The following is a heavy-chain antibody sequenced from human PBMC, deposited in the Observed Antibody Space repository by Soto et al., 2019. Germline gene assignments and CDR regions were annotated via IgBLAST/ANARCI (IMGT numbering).Heavy chain of an antibody. D-gene: IGHD1-26*01. CDR2: ISGSTIYT. CDR3: ARSMKGGKNFDP. J-gene: IGHJ5*02. CDR1: GFIFSDHY. V-gene: IGHV3-11*03. Sequence: GGSLRLSCAASGFIFSDHYMSWIRQAPGKGLEWLAYISGSTIYTDYADSVKGRFTISRDNAKNSVYLQMNSLRVNDTAVYYCARSMKGGKNFDPWGQGT.